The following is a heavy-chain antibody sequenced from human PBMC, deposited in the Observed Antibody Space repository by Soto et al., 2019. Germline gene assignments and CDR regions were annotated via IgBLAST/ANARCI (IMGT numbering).Heavy chain of an antibody. D-gene: IGHD2-15*01. CDR1: GYTFTSYA. CDR2: FNAGNGNT. Sequence: QVQLVQSGAEEKKPGASVKVSCKASGYTFTSYAMHWVRQAPGQRLEWMGWFNAGNGNTKYSQKFQGRVTITRDTSASTAYMELSSLRSEDTAVYYCARSVVVETDNWFDPWGQGTLVTVSS. J-gene: IGHJ5*02. V-gene: IGHV1-3*05. CDR3: ARSVVVETDNWFDP.